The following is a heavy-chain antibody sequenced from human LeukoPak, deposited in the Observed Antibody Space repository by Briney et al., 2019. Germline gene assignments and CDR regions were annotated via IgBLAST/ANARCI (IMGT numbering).Heavy chain of an antibody. J-gene: IGHJ4*02. CDR3: VRRSSGSSWHFDF. V-gene: IGHV3-13*01. Sequence: GESLRLSCAASGFTFSAYDIHWVRQRSGEVLEWVGAIYAAGNVFYTDSVEGRFIISRENAKNSLYLQMNSLRAGDTAVYYCVRRSSGSSWHFDFWGQGTLVTVSS. CDR1: GFTFSAYD. D-gene: IGHD6-13*01. CDR2: IYAAGNV.